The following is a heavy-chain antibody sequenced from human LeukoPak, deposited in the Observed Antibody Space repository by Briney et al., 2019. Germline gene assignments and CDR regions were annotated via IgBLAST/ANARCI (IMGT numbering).Heavy chain of an antibody. J-gene: IGHJ4*02. D-gene: IGHD6-19*01. CDR2: ISGSGGST. CDR3: AKDITGHNRGWYDY. CDR1: GLAFSNHA. Sequence: QSGRSLRMSCTPAGLAFSNHAMTWVRQAPGKGLECVSAISGSGGSTYYADSVKGRFTISRDNSKNTLYLQMNSLRVEDTAVYYCAKDITGHNRGWYDYWGQGTLVTVSS. V-gene: IGHV3-23*01.